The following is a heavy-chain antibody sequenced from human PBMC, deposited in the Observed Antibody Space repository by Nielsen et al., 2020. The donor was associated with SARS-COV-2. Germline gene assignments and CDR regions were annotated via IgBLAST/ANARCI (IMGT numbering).Heavy chain of an antibody. Sequence: SVKVSCKTSGGTFSSYTISWVRQAPGQGLEWMGGIIPIFGTANYAQKFQGRVTITADKSTSTAYMDLSSLRSDDTAVYYCARDGDDSYGYGESDWGQGTLVTVSS. CDR1: GGTFSSYT. CDR3: ARDGDDSYGYGESD. D-gene: IGHD5-18*01. V-gene: IGHV1-69*06. CDR2: IIPIFGTA. J-gene: IGHJ4*02.